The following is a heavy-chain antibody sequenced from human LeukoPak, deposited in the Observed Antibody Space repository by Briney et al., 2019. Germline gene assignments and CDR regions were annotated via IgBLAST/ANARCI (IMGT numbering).Heavy chain of an antibody. Sequence: PGGSLRLSCAASGFTFSSYGMHWVRQAPGKGLEWVAVISYDDSNKYYADSVKGRFTISRDNAKNSLYLQMNSLRAEDTAVYYCARTTGVWGQGTLVTVSS. J-gene: IGHJ4*02. D-gene: IGHD1-1*01. V-gene: IGHV3-30*03. CDR3: ARTTGV. CDR1: GFTFSSYG. CDR2: ISYDDSNK.